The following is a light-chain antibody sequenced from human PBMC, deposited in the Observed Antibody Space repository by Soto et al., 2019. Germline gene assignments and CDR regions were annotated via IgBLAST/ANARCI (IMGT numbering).Light chain of an antibody. CDR1: QDISNY. Sequence: DIQMTQSPSSLSASVGDRVTITCQASQDISNYLNWYQQKPGKAPKLLSYDASNLETGVPSRISGSGSGTDFTFTISSLQPEDIATYYCQQYDNLPLTFGGGTKVESK. CDR3: QQYDNLPLT. V-gene: IGKV1-33*01. J-gene: IGKJ4*01. CDR2: DAS.